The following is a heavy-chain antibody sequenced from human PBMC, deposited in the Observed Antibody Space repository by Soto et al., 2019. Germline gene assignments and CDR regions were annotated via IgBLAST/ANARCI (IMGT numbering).Heavy chain of an antibody. CDR1: GGSFSDYA. CDR3: ARDRAPRGWSYLDL. CDR2: IIPIFGTP. V-gene: IGHV1-69*13. D-gene: IGHD2-15*01. Sequence: ASVKVSCKAFGGSFSDYAISWVRQAPGQGLEWMGGIIPIFGTPNYAQKFQDRVTFTAHESTNTAYMELSRLTSEDTAVYFCARDRAPRGWSYLDLWGQGTQVTVSS. J-gene: IGHJ4*02.